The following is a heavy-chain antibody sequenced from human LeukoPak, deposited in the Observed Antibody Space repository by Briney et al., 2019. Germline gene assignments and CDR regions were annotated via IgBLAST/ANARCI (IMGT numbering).Heavy chain of an antibody. D-gene: IGHD6-13*01. CDR2: IIPIFGTA. CDR1: GGTFSSYA. J-gene: IGHJ3*02. CDR3: ARDREGAAAYDAFDI. Sequence: SVKVSCKASGGTFSSYAFSWVRQAPGQGLEWMGGIIPIFGTANYAQKFQGRVTITADEPTSTAYMELSSLRSEDTAVYYCARDREGAAAYDAFDIWGQGTMVTVSS. V-gene: IGHV1-69*13.